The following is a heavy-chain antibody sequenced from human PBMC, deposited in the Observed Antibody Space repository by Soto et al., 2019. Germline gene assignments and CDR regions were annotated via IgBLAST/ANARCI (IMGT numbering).Heavy chain of an antibody. V-gene: IGHV3-23*01. CDR2: ISGSGGST. J-gene: IGHJ6*02. CDR3: VGYGSGSYYGWYYYGMDV. CDR1: GFTFSSYA. Sequence: EVQLLESGGGLVQPGGSLRLSCAASGFTFSSYAMSWVRQAPGKGLEWVSAISGSGGSTYYADSVKGRFTISRDNSKNTLYLQMNSLRAEDTAVYYAVGYGSGSYYGWYYYGMDVWGQGTTVTVSS. D-gene: IGHD3-10*01.